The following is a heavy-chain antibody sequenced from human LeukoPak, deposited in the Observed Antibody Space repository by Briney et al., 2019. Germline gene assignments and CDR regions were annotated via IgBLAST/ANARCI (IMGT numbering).Heavy chain of an antibody. CDR1: GGSLSNGGYS. J-gene: IGHJ4*02. Sequence: SQTLSLTCAVSGGSLSNGGYSWNWIRQPPGKGLEWIGYIHHSGSTSYNPSLKSRVTISVDRSKNQFSLKLSSVTAADTAVYYCAKGYYYGSGTYADPFDFWGQGALVTVSS. CDR2: IHHSGST. V-gene: IGHV4-30-2*01. CDR3: AKGYYYGSGTYADPFDF. D-gene: IGHD3-10*01.